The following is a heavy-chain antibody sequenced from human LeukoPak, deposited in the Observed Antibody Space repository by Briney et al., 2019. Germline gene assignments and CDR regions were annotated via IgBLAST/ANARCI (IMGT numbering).Heavy chain of an antibody. CDR1: GLTFNNYA. D-gene: IGHD1-26*01. CDR2: IGGGGGTT. CDR3: AKLSGSYFEY. Sequence: GGSLRLSCAASGLTFNNYALSWVRQAPGKGLEWVSMIGGGGGTTWYADSVKGRFTISRDNSKNTVYLQMISLRAEDTAVYYCAKLSGSYFEYWGQGTLVTVSS. J-gene: IGHJ4*02. V-gene: IGHV3-23*01.